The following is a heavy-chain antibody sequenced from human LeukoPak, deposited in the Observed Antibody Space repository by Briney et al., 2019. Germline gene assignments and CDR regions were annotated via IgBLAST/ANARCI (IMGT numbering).Heavy chain of an antibody. Sequence: GASVKVSCKASGYTFTTYGISWVRQAPGQGLEWMGWINAKSGGTNYAQKFQGRVTMTRDTSSSTAYMELSRLGSDDTAVYYCARDDGGDSNNAFDIWGQGTMVTVSS. J-gene: IGHJ3*02. V-gene: IGHV1-2*02. CDR2: INAKSGGT. CDR3: ARDDGGDSNNAFDI. D-gene: IGHD2-21*02. CDR1: GYTFTTYG.